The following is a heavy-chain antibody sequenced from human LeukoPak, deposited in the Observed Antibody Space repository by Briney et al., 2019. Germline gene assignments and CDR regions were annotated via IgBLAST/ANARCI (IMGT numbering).Heavy chain of an antibody. Sequence: GGSLRLSCAASGFTFSSYAMHWVRQAPGKGLEWVAVISYDGSNKYYADSVKGRFTISRNNSKNTLYLQMNSLRAEDTAVYYCARDFSWLNFDYWGQGTLVTVSS. CDR2: ISYDGSNK. CDR3: ARDFSWLNFDY. V-gene: IGHV3-30-3*01. J-gene: IGHJ4*02. CDR1: GFTFSSYA. D-gene: IGHD3-22*01.